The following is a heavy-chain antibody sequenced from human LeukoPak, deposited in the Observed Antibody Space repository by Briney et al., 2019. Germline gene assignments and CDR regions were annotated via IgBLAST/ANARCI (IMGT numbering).Heavy chain of an antibody. CDR2: IYTSGST. J-gene: IGHJ6*03. CDR1: GGSISSGSYY. V-gene: IGHV4-61*02. CDR3: ARISGTVTTSIVGNYYYYYYMDV. Sequence: SETLSLTCTVSGGSISSGSYYWSWIRQPAGKGLEWIGRIYTSGSTNYNPSLKSRVTISVDTSKNQFSLKLSSVTAADTAVYYCARISGTVTTSIVGNYYYYYYMDVWGKGTTVTISS. D-gene: IGHD4-17*01.